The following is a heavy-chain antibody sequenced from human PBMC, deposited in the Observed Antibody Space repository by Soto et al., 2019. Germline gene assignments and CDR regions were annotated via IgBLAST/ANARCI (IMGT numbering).Heavy chain of an antibody. D-gene: IGHD4-17*01. J-gene: IGHJ3*02. CDR3: ARGPYGDNAFDI. CDR2: IAPHRDGT. V-gene: IGHV1-2*02. Sequence: ASLKVYCKASGYSFTDYYMHWIRQAPGQGLEWMGWIAPHRDGTEFAQKFQGRITLTGDTSTSTAYMELKGLTSADTAVYFCARGPYGDNAFDIWGQGTVVTVSS. CDR1: GYSFTDYY.